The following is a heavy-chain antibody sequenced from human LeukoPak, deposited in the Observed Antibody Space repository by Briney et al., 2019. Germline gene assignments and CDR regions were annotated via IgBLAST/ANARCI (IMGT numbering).Heavy chain of an antibody. D-gene: IGHD6-19*01. CDR3: ARDGTAVAGFDY. CDR2: ISSSSTYT. Sequence: GGSLRLSCAASGFTFSSYSMNWVRQAPGKGLEWVSSISSSSTYTYYADSVKGRFTISRDNAKNSLYLQMNSLRAEDTAVYYCARDGTAVAGFDYWGQGTLVTVSS. V-gene: IGHV3-21*04. J-gene: IGHJ4*02. CDR1: GFTFSSYS.